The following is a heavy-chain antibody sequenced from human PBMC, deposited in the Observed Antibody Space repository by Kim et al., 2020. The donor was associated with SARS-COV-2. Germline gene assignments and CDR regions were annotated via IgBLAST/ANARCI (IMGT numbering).Heavy chain of an antibody. CDR3: AKAGLYCSGGSCFGGNDDY. D-gene: IGHD2-15*01. CDR2: ISYDGRNK. CDR1: GFTFSSYG. J-gene: IGHJ4*02. V-gene: IGHV3-30*18. Sequence: GGSLRLSCAASGFTFSSYGMHWVRQAPGKGLEWVAVISYDGRNKYYADSVKGRFTISRDNSKNTLYLQMNSLRAEDTAVYYCAKAGLYCSGGSCFGGNDDYWGQGTLVTVSS.